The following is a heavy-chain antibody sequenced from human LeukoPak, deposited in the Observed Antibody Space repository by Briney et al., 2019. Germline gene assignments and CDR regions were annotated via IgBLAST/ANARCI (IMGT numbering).Heavy chain of an antibody. CDR3: ARDLYYYDSSGYLNY. Sequence: GASVKVSCKVSGKTLSDLSIHWLRQPPGKGLEWMGWISAYNGNTNYAQKLQGRVTMTTDTSTSTAYMELRSLRSDDTAVYYCARDLYYYDSSGYLNYWGQGTLVTVSS. CDR1: GKTLSDLS. J-gene: IGHJ4*02. CDR2: ISAYNGNT. D-gene: IGHD3-22*01. V-gene: IGHV1-18*01.